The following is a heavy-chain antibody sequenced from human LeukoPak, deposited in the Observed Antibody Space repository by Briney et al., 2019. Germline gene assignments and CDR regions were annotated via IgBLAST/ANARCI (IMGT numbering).Heavy chain of an antibody. CDR2: IIPIFGTA. V-gene: IGHV1-69*01. J-gene: IGHJ4*02. D-gene: IGHD4-23*01. CDR1: GCTFSSYA. CDR3: ARDGDGGNSHYFDY. Sequence: ASVKVSCKASGCTFSSYAISWVRQAPGQGLEWMGGIIPIFGTANYAQKFQGRVTITADESTSTAYMELSSLRSEDTAVYYCARDGDGGNSHYFDYWGQGALVTVSS.